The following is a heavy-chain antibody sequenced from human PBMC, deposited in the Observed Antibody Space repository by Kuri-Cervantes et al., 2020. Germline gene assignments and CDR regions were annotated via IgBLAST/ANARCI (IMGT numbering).Heavy chain of an antibody. D-gene: IGHD2-15*01. V-gene: IGHV3-30-3*01. Sequence: GGSLRLSCAASGFTFSSYAMHWVRQAPGKGLEWVAVISYDGSNKYYADSVKGRFTISRDNSKNTLYLQMNSLRPEDTAVYYCARDEDSNNYYFYYYMDVWGKGTTVTVSS. CDR3: ARDEDSNNYYFYYYMDV. J-gene: IGHJ6*03. CDR2: ISYDGSNK. CDR1: GFTFSSYA.